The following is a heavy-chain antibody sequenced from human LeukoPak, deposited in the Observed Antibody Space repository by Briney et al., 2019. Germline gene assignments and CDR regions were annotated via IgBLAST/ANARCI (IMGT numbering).Heavy chain of an antibody. Sequence: PSQTLSLTCTVSGGSISSGSYYWSWIRQPAGKGLEWIGRIYTSGSTNYNPSLKSRVTISVDTSKNQFSLKLSSVTAADTAVYYCARDRDYYDSSGSIWGQGTLVTVSS. D-gene: IGHD3-22*01. V-gene: IGHV4-61*02. CDR2: IYTSGST. CDR3: ARDRDYYDSSGSI. J-gene: IGHJ4*02. CDR1: GGSISSGSYY.